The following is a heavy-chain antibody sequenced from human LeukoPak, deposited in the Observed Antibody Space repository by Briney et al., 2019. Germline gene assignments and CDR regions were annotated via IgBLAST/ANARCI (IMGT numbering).Heavy chain of an antibody. CDR1: GFTFSSYA. D-gene: IGHD3-16*02. CDR2: ISYDGSNK. J-gene: IGHJ4*02. CDR3: ASFASNLIGLDY. Sequence: GGSLRLSCAASGFTFSSYAMHWVRQAPGKGLEWVAVISYDGSNKYYADSVKGRFTISRDNAKNSLYLQMNSLRAEDTAVYYCASFASNLIGLDYWGQGTLVTVSS. V-gene: IGHV3-30-3*01.